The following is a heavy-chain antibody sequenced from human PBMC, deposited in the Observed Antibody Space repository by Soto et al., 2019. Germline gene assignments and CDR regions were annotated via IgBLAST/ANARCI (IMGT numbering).Heavy chain of an antibody. D-gene: IGHD3-16*01. CDR2: ISGSGADT. V-gene: IGHV3-23*01. CDR1: GFTFTTYA. CDR3: AKLTGDITSSWLFDY. Sequence: GGSLRLSCAAPGFTFTTYAMSWVRQAPGKGLEWVSTISGSGADTYYADSVKGRFTISRDNSKNTLYLQMNSLRAEDTAVYYYAKLTGDITSSWLFDYWGQGTLVTVSS. J-gene: IGHJ4*02.